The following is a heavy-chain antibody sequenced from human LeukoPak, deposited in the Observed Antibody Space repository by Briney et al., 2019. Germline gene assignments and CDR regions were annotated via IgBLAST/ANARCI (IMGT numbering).Heavy chain of an antibody. Sequence: GASLKISWQGSGSRFTSYWIGWVRRMPGKGLGGMGIIYPGDSDTRYSPSFQGQVTISADKSISTAYLQWSSLKASDTAMYYCARQEATVLEYFQHWGQGTLVTVSS. CDR3: ARQEATVLEYFQH. CDR2: IYPGDSDT. J-gene: IGHJ1*01. V-gene: IGHV5-51*01. D-gene: IGHD4-11*01. CDR1: GSRFTSYW.